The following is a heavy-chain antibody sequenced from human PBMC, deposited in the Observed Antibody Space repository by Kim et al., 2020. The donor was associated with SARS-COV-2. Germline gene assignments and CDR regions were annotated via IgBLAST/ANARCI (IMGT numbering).Heavy chain of an antibody. V-gene: IGHV6-1*01. D-gene: IGHD2-15*01. CDR2: TYYRSKWYS. CDR1: GDSVSSKSVA. CDR3: ARDTAAVAEGASNWFDP. Sequence: SQTLSLTCAISGDSVSSKSVAWHWIRQSPSRGLEWLGRTYYRSKWYSDYAASVKSRISIIPDTSKNQFSLQLNSVTPEDTAIYYCARDTAAVAEGASNWFDPWGQGTLVTVSS. J-gene: IGHJ5*02.